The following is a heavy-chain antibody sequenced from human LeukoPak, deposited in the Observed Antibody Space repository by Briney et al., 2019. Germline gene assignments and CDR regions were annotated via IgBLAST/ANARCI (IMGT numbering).Heavy chain of an antibody. CDR2: IRSDGSDK. Sequence: PGGSLRLSCAASGFISSSYGMHWVRQPPGKGLEWVAFIRSDGSDKYYAASVKGRFTISRDNSKNTLYLQMNSLRAEDTAVYYCAKHDSSSDFWGQGTLVTVSS. CDR1: GFISSSYG. CDR3: AKHDSSSDF. D-gene: IGHD3-22*01. V-gene: IGHV3-30*02. J-gene: IGHJ4*02.